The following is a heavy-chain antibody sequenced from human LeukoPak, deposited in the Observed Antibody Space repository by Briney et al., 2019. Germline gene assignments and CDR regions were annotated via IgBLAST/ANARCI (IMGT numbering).Heavy chain of an antibody. V-gene: IGHV4-38-2*02. CDR3: ARDESVYDFWSGYYSHKFDY. CDR2: IYHSGST. CDR1: GYSISSGYY. Sequence: SETLSLTCTVSGYSISSGYYWGWIRQPPGKGLEWIGSIYHSGSTYYNLSLKSRVTISVDTSKNQFSLKLSSVTAADTAVYYCARDESVYDFWSGYYSHKFDYWGQGTLVTVSS. J-gene: IGHJ4*02. D-gene: IGHD3-3*01.